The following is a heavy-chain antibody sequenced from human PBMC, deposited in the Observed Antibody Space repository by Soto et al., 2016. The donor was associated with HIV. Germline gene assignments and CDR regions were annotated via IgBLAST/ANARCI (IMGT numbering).Heavy chain of an antibody. D-gene: IGHD3-10*01. V-gene: IGHV3-15*01. CDR3: ATPYGTGAFDV. J-gene: IGHJ3*01. CDR2: IKTKTDGGTT. Sequence: EVQLVESGGGMVKPGGSLRLSCTASGITFRSARMSWVRQAPGKGLEWVGRIKTKTDGGTTDYSAPVKGRFTISRDDSKTTLYLQMNSLKTEDTAVYFCATPYGTGAFDVWGQGTMVTVSS. CDR1: GITFRSAR.